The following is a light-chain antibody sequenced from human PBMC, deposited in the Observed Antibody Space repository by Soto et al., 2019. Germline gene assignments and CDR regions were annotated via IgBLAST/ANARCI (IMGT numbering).Light chain of an antibody. CDR3: QQYNNWHPGYT. CDR2: GAS. CDR1: QSVSSN. J-gene: IGKJ2*01. V-gene: IGKV3-15*01. Sequence: EIVMTQSPATLSVSPGERATLSCRASQSVSSNLAWYQQKPGQAPRLLIYGASTRATGIPARFSGSGSGTEFTLTISSLQSEDFSVYYCQQYNNWHPGYTFGQGT.